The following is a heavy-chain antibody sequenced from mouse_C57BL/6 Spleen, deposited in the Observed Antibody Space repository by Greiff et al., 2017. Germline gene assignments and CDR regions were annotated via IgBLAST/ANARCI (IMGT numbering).Heavy chain of an antibody. V-gene: IGHV1-7*01. CDR2: INPSSGYT. CDR3: ARRYDGYYYAMDY. Sequence: QVQLQQSGAELAKPGASVKLSCKASGYTFTSYWMHWVKQRPGQGLEWIGYINPSSGYTKYNQKFKDKATLTADKSSSTAYMQLSSLTYEDSAVYYCARRYDGYYYAMDYWGQGTSVTVSS. J-gene: IGHJ4*01. CDR1: GYTFTSYW. D-gene: IGHD2-3*01.